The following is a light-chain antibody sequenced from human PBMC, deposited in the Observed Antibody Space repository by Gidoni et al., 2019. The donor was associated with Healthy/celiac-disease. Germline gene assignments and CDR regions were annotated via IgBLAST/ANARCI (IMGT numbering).Light chain of an antibody. CDR2: GAS. CDR3: QQYNNWLX. Sequence: EIVMTQSPATLSVSPGERATLSCRASQSVSSNLAWYQQKPGQAPRLLIYGASTRATGIPARFSGSGSGTEFTLTISSLQSEEFAVYYCQQYNNWLXFXGGTKVEIK. J-gene: IGKJ4*01. CDR1: QSVSSN. V-gene: IGKV3-15*01.